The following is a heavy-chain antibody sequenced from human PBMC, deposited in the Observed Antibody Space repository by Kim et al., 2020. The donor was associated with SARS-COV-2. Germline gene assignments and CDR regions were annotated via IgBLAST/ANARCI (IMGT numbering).Heavy chain of an antibody. V-gene: IGHV3-23*01. CDR2: IRAGAETT. CDR1: GFTLSNNV. Sequence: GGSLRLSCAASGFTLSNNVMSWVRQAPGRGLEWVSTIRAGAETTYYADSVNGRFTISRDNSKHTLDLQLNSLRADDTAVYYCAKDRGGSGGPAFDCWGQG. J-gene: IGHJ4*02. CDR3: AKDRGGSGGPAFDC. D-gene: IGHD3-3*01.